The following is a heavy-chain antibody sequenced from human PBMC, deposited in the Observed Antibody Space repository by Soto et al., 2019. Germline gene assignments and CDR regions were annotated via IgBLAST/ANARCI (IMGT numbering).Heavy chain of an antibody. D-gene: IGHD1-1*01. CDR1: GYAFTTYG. CDR3: ARGRYGDY. J-gene: IGHJ4*02. V-gene: IGHV1-18*01. CDR2: ISAHNGNT. Sequence: QVHLVQSGAEVKKPGASVKVYCQGSGYAFTTYGITWVRQAPGQGHEWMGWISAHNGNTNYAQKLQGRVTVTRDTSTSTAYMELRSLRYDDTAVYYCARGRYGDYWGQGALVTVSS.